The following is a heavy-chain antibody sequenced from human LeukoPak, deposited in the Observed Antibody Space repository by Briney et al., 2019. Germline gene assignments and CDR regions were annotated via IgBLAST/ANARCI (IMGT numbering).Heavy chain of an antibody. CDR3: ARGIIYGGNRQYFQH. Sequence: GGSLRLSCAASGFTFSSYSMNWVRQAPGKGLEWVSYISSSSSTIYYADSVKGRFTISRDNAENSLYLQMNSLRAEDTAVYYCARGIIYGGNRQYFQHWGQGTLVTVSS. J-gene: IGHJ1*01. CDR2: ISSSSSTI. D-gene: IGHD4-23*01. V-gene: IGHV3-48*04. CDR1: GFTFSSYS.